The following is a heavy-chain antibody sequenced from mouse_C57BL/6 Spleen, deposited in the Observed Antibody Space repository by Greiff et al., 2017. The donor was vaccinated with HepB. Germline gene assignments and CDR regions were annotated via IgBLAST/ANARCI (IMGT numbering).Heavy chain of an antibody. Sequence: EVKLMESGGGLVKPGGSLKLSCAASGFTFSDYGMHWVRQAPEKGLEWVAYISSGSSTIYYADTVKGRFTISRDNAKNTLFLQMTSLRSEDTAMYYCAREGNYNYAMDYWGQGTSVTVSS. CDR2: ISSGSSTI. J-gene: IGHJ4*01. D-gene: IGHD2-1*01. CDR3: AREGNYNYAMDY. V-gene: IGHV5-17*01. CDR1: GFTFSDYG.